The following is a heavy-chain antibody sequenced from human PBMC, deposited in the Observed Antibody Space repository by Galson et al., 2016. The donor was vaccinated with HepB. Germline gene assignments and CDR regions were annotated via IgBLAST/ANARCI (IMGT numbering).Heavy chain of an antibody. Sequence: SLRLSCAGSGFSLSTYDMHWVRQATGKGLEWVSAIGSDGGTYYSGSVKGRFTISRDNAKNSVALQMDSLRADDTALYYCWSGYTSGIWGQGTRVTVSS. D-gene: IGHD6-19*01. CDR3: WSGYTSGI. CDR2: IGSDGGT. CDR1: GFSLSTYD. V-gene: IGHV3-13*04. J-gene: IGHJ3*02.